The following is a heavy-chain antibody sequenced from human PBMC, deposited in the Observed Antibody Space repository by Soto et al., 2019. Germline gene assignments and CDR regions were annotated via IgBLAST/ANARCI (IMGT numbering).Heavy chain of an antibody. CDR3: ARDKGPPLGELSLYWFDP. J-gene: IGHJ5*02. Sequence: SETLSLTCTVSGGSISSSSYYWGWIRQPPGKGLEWIGSIYYSGSTYYNPSLKSRVTISVDTSKNQFSLKLSSVTAEDTAVYYCARDKGPPLGELSLYWFDPWGQGTLVTVS. CDR2: IYYSGST. D-gene: IGHD3-16*02. V-gene: IGHV4-39*02. CDR1: GGSISSSSYY.